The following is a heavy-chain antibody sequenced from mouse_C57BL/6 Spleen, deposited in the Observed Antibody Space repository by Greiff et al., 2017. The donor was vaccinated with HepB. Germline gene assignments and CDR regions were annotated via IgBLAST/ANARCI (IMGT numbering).Heavy chain of an antibody. Sequence: VKLQESGPELVKPGASVKISCKASGYAFSSSWMNWVKQRPGKGLEWIGRIYPGDGDTNYNGKFKGKATLTADKSSSTAYMQLSSLTSEDSAVYFCARDGYDDGYAMDYWGQGTSVTVSS. CDR3: ARDGYDDGYAMDY. D-gene: IGHD2-2*01. CDR1: GYAFSSSW. CDR2: IYPGDGDT. V-gene: IGHV1-82*01. J-gene: IGHJ4*01.